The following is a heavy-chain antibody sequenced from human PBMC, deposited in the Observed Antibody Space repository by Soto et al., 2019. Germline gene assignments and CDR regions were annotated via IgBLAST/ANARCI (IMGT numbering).Heavy chain of an antibody. J-gene: IGHJ5*02. CDR3: ARGYCSSTSCYWFDP. CDR2: IIPILGIA. CDR1: GGTFSSYT. V-gene: IGHV1-69*02. D-gene: IGHD2-2*01. Sequence: SVKVSCKASGGTFSSYTISWVRQAPGQGLEWMGRIIPILGIANYAQKFQGRVTITADKSTSTAYMELSSLRSEDTAVYYCARGYCSSTSCYWFDPWGQGTLVTVSS.